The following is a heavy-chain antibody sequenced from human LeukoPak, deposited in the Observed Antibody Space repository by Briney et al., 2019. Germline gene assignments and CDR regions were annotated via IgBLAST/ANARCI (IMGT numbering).Heavy chain of an antibody. Sequence: GGSLRLSCAASGFTFSDYYMSWIRQAPGKGLEWVSYISSSGSTIYYADSVKGRFTISRDNAKNSLYLQMNSLRAEDTAVYYCARDFDCSSTSCYSRYSDYWGQGTLVTVSS. J-gene: IGHJ4*02. CDR3: ARDFDCSSTSCYSRYSDY. CDR1: GFTFSDYY. V-gene: IGHV3-11*04. D-gene: IGHD2-2*02. CDR2: ISSSGSTI.